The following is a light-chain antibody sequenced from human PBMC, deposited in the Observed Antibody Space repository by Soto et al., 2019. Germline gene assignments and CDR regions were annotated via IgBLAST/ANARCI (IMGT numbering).Light chain of an antibody. CDR1: KLGQKY. Sequence: SYELTQPPSVSVSPGQTASITCSGDKLGQKYACWYQQKPGQSPVLVIYQDTKRPSGIPERFSGSSSGNTATLTISGTQAMDEADYYCQAWDSNNVVFGGGTKLTVL. CDR3: QAWDSNNVV. J-gene: IGLJ2*01. CDR2: QDT. V-gene: IGLV3-1*01.